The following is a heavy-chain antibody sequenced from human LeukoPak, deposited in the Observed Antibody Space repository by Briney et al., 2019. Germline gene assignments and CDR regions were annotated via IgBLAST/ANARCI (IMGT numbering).Heavy chain of an antibody. CDR1: GFTLSNYG. CDR2: IWHDGSRK. D-gene: IGHD3-22*01. V-gene: IGHV3-33*01. Sequence: GGSLRLSCAASGFTLSNYGMHWVRQAPGKGLEWVAAIWHDGSRKYYAESVKGRFTISRDNTRDTVYVQMDSLRAEDTAVYYCARDEGDSSGYYPGLRGQGTLVTVSS. CDR3: ARDEGDSSGYYPGL. J-gene: IGHJ1*01.